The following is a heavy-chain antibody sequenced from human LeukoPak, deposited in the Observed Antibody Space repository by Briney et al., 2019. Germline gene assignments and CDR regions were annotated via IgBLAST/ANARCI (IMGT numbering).Heavy chain of an antibody. Sequence: SETLSLTCAVYGRSFSGYHWSWIRQSPGKGLEWIGEINHSGTTNYNPSLKSRVTISVDMSKNQFSLKLTSVTAADTAVYYCASSTIFGVVANWFDPWGQGMLVTVSS. CDR3: ASSTIFGVVANWFDP. D-gene: IGHD3-3*01. J-gene: IGHJ5*02. V-gene: IGHV4-34*01. CDR2: INHSGTT. CDR1: GRSFSGYH.